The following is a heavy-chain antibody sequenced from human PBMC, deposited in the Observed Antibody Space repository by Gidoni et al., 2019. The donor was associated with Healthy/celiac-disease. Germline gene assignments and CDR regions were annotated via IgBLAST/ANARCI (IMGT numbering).Heavy chain of an antibody. CDR1: GFTFSSHV. J-gene: IGHJ4*02. V-gene: IGHV3-30*18. CDR2: ISDDGNNK. Sequence: QVQLVDSGGGVVQPGRSLRLSCAASGFTFSSHVMQWVRQAPGKGLGWVAVISDDGNNKYYADSVKGRFTISRDNSKNTLYLQMNSLRAEDTAVYYCAKGLRGVVVLAAIDYWGQGTLVTVSS. CDR3: AKGLRGVVVLAAIDY. D-gene: IGHD2-15*01.